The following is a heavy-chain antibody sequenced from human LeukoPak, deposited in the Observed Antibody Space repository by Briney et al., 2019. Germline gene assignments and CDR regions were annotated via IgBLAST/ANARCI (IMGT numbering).Heavy chain of an antibody. J-gene: IGHJ4*02. V-gene: IGHV3-23*01. CDR3: AKRGLGEFDY. D-gene: IGHD3-16*01. CDR1: GPTFGDYA. Sequence: GGSLRLSCAASGPTFGDYAMSWVRQAPGKGLEWVSTISSSGRDTYYADSVKGRFTISRDNSKNTLYLQMNSLRAEDTAVYYCAKRGLGEFDYWGQGTLVTVSS. CDR2: ISSSGRDT.